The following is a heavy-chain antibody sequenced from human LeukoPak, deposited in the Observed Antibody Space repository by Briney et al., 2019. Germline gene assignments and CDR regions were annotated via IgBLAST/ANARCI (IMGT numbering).Heavy chain of an antibody. CDR1: GYTFTSYY. V-gene: IGHV1-46*01. D-gene: IGHD3-10*01. CDR3: ARALVPPYYYGSGELGY. Sequence: GASVKVSCKASGYTFTSYYMHWVRQALGQGLEWMGIINPSGGSTSYAQKFQGRVTMTRDTSTSTVYMELSSLRSEDTAVYYCARALVPPYYYGSGELGYWGQGTLVTVSS. CDR2: INPSGGST. J-gene: IGHJ4*02.